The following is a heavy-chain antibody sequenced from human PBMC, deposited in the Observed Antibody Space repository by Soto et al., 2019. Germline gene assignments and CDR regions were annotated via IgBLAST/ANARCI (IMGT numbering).Heavy chain of an antibody. CDR3: ARGGTNYDFWSGNYGLYYFDY. V-gene: IGHV4-30-4*01. J-gene: IGHJ4*02. D-gene: IGHD3-3*01. CDR2: IYYSGST. CDR1: GGSISSGDYY. Sequence: SETLSLTSTVSGGSISSGDYYWSWIRQPPGKGLEWIGYIYYSGSTYYNPSLKSRVTISVDTSKNQFSLKLSSVTAADTAVYYCARGGTNYDFWSGNYGLYYFDYWGQGTLVTVSS.